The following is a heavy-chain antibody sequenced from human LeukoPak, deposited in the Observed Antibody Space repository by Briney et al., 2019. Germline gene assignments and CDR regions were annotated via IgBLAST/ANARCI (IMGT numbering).Heavy chain of an antibody. D-gene: IGHD3-10*01. V-gene: IGHV3-13*01. CDR1: GFTFSSYD. J-gene: IGHJ3*02. Sequence: GGSLRLSCAASGFTFSSYDMPWVRQTTGKRLEWVSAIDTAGDTYYAGSVKGRFTISRENAKNSLYLQMNSLTAGDTAVYYCTRAPGGNYYNIWGRGTMVTVSS. CDR2: IDTAGDT. CDR3: TRAPGGNYYNI.